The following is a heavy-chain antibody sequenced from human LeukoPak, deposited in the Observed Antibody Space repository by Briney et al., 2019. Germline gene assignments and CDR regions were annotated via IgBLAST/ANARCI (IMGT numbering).Heavy chain of an antibody. CDR3: ARVWNYGWFDP. Sequence: ASVKVSCKASGYTFTSYYMHWVRQAPGQGLEWMGWISAYNGNTNYAQKLQGRVTMTTDTSTSTAYMELRSLRSDDTAVYYCARVWNYGWFDPWGQGTLVTVSS. V-gene: IGHV1-18*04. J-gene: IGHJ5*02. CDR2: ISAYNGNT. D-gene: IGHD1-7*01. CDR1: GYTFTSYY.